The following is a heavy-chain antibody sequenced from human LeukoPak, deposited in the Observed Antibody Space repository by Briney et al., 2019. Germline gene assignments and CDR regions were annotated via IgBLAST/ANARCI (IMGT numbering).Heavy chain of an antibody. J-gene: IGHJ4*02. CDR1: GFTFSSYA. V-gene: IGHV3-23*01. Sequence: PGGSLRLSCAASGFTFSSYAMSWVRQAPGKGLEWVSAISGSGGSTYYADSVKGRFTISRDNSKNTLYLQMNSLRAEDTALYYCARDWVDYGDGLNVGYWGQGTLVTVSS. CDR3: ARDWVDYGDGLNVGY. CDR2: ISGSGGST. D-gene: IGHD4-17*01.